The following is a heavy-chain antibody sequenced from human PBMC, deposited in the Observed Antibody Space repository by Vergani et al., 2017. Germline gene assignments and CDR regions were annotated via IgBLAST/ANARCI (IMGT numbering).Heavy chain of an antibody. D-gene: IGHD2-21*01. CDR2: INPIDSKI. Sequence: EVMLVQSGAEVKKPGESLKISCKYSESSFISNEIAWVRQMSGKGLQWMGNINPIDSKIAYSPSFQGQAIMSIDKSITTAYLQWRSMKASDTAIYYCTRHVPCGDGACLHFDHWCQGTQVTVSS. CDR3: TRHVPCGDGACLHFDH. V-gene: IGHV5-51*01. J-gene: IGHJ4*02. CDR1: ESSFISNE.